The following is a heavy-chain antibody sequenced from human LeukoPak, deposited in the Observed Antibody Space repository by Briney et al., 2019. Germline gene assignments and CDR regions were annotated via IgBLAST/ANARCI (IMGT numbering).Heavy chain of an antibody. CDR2: ISYDGSNK. CDR3: AIFFKQKTAYEMDV. CDR1: GFALDTYS. J-gene: IGHJ6*02. Sequence: GSLRLSCAASGFALDTYSMNWVRQAPGQGLEWVAVISYDGSNKYYADSVKGRFTISRDNSKNTLYLQMNSLRAEDTAVYYCAIFFKQKTAYEMDVWGQGTTVTVSS. D-gene: IGHD3-3*01. V-gene: IGHV3-30*03.